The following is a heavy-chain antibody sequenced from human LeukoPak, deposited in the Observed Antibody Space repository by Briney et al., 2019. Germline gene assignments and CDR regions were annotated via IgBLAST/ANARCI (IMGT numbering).Heavy chain of an antibody. CDR2: ISGSGGST. CDR3: AKGSDFWSGYSYYYYYYYMDV. V-gene: IGHV3-23*01. D-gene: IGHD3-3*01. Sequence: GGSLRLSCAASGFTFSSYAMSWVRQAPGKGLEWVSAISGSGGSTYYADSVKGRFTISRDNSKNTLYLQMNSLRAEDTAVYYRAKGSDFWSGYSYYYYYYYMDVWGKGTTVTVSS. CDR1: GFTFSSYA. J-gene: IGHJ6*03.